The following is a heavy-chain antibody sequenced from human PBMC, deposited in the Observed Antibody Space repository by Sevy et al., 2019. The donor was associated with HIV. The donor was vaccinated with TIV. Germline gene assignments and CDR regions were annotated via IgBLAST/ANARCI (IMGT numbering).Heavy chain of an antibody. CDR1: GASIGSYY. Sequence: SETLSLICSVSGASIGSYYWSWIRQPPGKGLEWIGNIYYRGSTNYNPSLKSRITMSVDTSTNQFSLKLSSVTATDTAVYYCVRDHLSQGLDPWGQGTLVTVSS. V-gene: IGHV4-59*01. J-gene: IGHJ5*02. CDR2: IYYRGST. D-gene: IGHD3-3*02. CDR3: VRDHLSQGLDP.